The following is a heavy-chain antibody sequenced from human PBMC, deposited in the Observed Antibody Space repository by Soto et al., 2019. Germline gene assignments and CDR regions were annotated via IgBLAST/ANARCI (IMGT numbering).Heavy chain of an antibody. V-gene: IGHV3-23*01. CDR1: GFTFSSYA. Sequence: EMQLLESGGGFIQPGGSLRLSCAASGFTFSSYAMSWVRQAPGKGLEWVSVICATVGSTYYADSVEGRFTIFRDNSKDTLYLQMNSLRAEDTAVYYCATKRSGYFPSDYWGQGTLVTVSS. CDR3: ATKRSGYFPSDY. D-gene: IGHD3-3*01. CDR2: ICATVGST. J-gene: IGHJ4*02.